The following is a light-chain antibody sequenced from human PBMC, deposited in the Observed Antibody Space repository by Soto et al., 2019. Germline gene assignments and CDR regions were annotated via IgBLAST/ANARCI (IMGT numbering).Light chain of an antibody. CDR2: AAS. V-gene: IGKV1-9*01. CDR3: QQLNSYPT. CDR1: QGISSY. Sequence: IQLTQSPSSLSASVGDRVTITCRASQGISSYLAWYQQKPGKAPKLLIYAASTLQSGVPSRLSGSGSGTDFTLTINSLQPEDFATYYCQQLNSYPTVGQGTRLEIK. J-gene: IGKJ5*01.